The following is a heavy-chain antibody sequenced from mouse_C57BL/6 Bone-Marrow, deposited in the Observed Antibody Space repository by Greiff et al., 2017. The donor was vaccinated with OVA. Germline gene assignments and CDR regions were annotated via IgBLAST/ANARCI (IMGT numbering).Heavy chain of an antibody. CDR2: ISTGGGST. Sequence: EVQVVESGGGLVQPGGSLKLSCAASGFTFSDYYMYWVRQTPGKRLEWVAYISTGGGSTYYPDTVKGRFTISRDNAKNTLYLQMSRLKSEDTAMYYCARHYGSSYWYFDVWGTGTTVTVSS. D-gene: IGHD1-1*01. V-gene: IGHV5-12*01. J-gene: IGHJ1*03. CDR3: ARHYGSSYWYFDV. CDR1: GFTFSDYY.